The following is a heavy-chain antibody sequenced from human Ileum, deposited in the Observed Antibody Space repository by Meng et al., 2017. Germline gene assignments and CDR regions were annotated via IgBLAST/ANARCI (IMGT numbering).Heavy chain of an antibody. J-gene: IGHJ4*02. CDR3: ARGGLTLERRPLDY. CDR1: GDSIPNTNW. CDR2: VYHSGST. Sequence: GPVQGAGPGVGKPSGTLSLTCAFSGDSIPNTNWWNWVRQPPGKGLEWIGEVYHSGSTHYNPSLQSRVTISIDKSKNQFSLNLTSVTVADTAVYYCARGGLTLERRPLDYWGQGTLVTVSS. V-gene: IGHV4-4*02. D-gene: IGHD1-1*01.